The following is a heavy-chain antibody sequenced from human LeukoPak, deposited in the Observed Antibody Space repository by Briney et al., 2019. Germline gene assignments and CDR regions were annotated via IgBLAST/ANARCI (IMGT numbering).Heavy chain of an antibody. Sequence: NPSETLSLTCAVSGGSISSSNWWSWVRQPPGKGLEWIGEIYHSGRTNYNPSLKSRVTISVDKSENQFSLKLSSVTAADTAVYYCASVLLWFGEFPRFDPWGQGTLVTISS. CDR1: GGSISSSNW. D-gene: IGHD3-10*01. CDR3: ASVLLWFGEFPRFDP. J-gene: IGHJ5*02. V-gene: IGHV4-4*02. CDR2: IYHSGRT.